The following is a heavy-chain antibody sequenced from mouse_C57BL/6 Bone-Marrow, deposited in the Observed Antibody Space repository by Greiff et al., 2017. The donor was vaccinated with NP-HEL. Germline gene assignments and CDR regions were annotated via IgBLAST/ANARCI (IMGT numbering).Heavy chain of an antibody. CDR3: ARYGTYYFDY. V-gene: IGHV1-81*01. J-gene: IGHJ2*01. D-gene: IGHD2-1*01. Sequence: LEESGAELARPGASVKLSCKASGYTFTSYGISWVKQRTGQGLEWIGEIYPRSGNTYYNEKFKGKATLTADKSSSTAYMELRSLTSEDSAVYFCARYGTYYFDYWGQGTTLTVSS. CDR1: GYTFTSYG. CDR2: IYPRSGNT.